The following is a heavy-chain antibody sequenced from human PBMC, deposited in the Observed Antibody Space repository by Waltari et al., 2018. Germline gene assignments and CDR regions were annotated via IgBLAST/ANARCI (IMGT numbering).Heavy chain of an antibody. CDR1: GFTFSSYS. Sequence: EVQLVESGGGLVTPGGSLRLSCAASGFTFSSYSMNWVRQAPGKGLEWVSSISSSSSYIYYADSVKGRFTISRDNSKNTLYLQMNSLRAEDTAVYYCAKVVAVTTWYYFDYWGQGTLVTVSS. D-gene: IGHD4-17*01. CDR3: AKVVAVTTWYYFDY. J-gene: IGHJ4*02. V-gene: IGHV3-21*04. CDR2: ISSSSSYI.